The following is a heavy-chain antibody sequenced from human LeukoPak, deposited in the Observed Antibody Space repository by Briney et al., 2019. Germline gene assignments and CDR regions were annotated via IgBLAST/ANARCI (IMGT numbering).Heavy chain of an antibody. CDR1: GYTFTSYG. D-gene: IGHD3-16*02. V-gene: IGHV1-18*01. J-gene: IGHJ4*02. CDR2: ISAYNGNT. Sequence: ASVKVSCKASGYTFTSYGISWVRQAPGQGLEWMGWISAYNGNTNYAQKLQGRVTMTTDTSTSTAYMELRSLRSDDTAVYYCARGTPMITFGGVIAARSPFDYWGQGTLVTVSS. CDR3: ARGTPMITFGGVIAARSPFDY.